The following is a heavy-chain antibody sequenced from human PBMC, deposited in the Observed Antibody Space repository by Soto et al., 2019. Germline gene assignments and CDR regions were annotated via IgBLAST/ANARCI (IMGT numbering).Heavy chain of an antibody. Sequence: ASVKVSCKSAGYTFSSYGISWVRQAPGQGLEWMGWITAFNGNTNYEQKFQGRVTMTTDTSTSTAYMELSSLRSEDTAVYYCARESTLAYWGQGTLVTVSS. V-gene: IGHV1-18*01. J-gene: IGHJ4*02. CDR2: ITAFNGNT. CDR3: ARESTLAY. CDR1: GYTFSSYG.